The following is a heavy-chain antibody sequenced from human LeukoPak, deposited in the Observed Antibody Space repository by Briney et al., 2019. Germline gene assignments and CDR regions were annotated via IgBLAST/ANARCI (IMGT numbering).Heavy chain of an antibody. Sequence: GGSLRLSCAASGFTFSNYVMTWVRQAPGKGLEWVSEISGSGSSTFYADSVKGRFTISRDNSKNTLYLQMNSLRAEDTAVYYCARGPLYSSSVYYFDYWGQGTLVTVSP. CDR1: GFTFSNYV. V-gene: IGHV3-23*01. J-gene: IGHJ4*02. CDR2: ISGSGSST. CDR3: ARGPLYSSSVYYFDY. D-gene: IGHD6-13*01.